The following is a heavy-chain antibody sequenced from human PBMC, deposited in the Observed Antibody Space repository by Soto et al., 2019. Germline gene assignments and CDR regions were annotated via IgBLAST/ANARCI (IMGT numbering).Heavy chain of an antibody. Sequence: QVQLQESGPGLVKPSETLSLTCTVSGGSISSYFWSWIRQPPGKGLEWIGYIYYTGSTNYNPSLKSRVTISVDTSKNQFSLQLSSVTAADTAVYYCANLNWYFALWGRGTLVTVSS. CDR1: GGSISSYF. J-gene: IGHJ2*01. CDR3: ANLNWYFAL. CDR2: IYYTGST. V-gene: IGHV4-59*01.